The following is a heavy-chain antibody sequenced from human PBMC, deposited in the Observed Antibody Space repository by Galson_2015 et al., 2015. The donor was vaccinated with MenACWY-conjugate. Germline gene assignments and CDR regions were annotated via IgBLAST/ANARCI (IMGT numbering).Heavy chain of an antibody. V-gene: IGHV4-34*01. CDR1: GFTFSRYW. CDR2: INRRGTT. J-gene: IGHJ6*03. Sequence: LRLSCATSGFTFSRYWMSWVRQAPGKGLEWIGEINRRGTTDYNPSLRSRVSLSVDTSKNQFSLTLKSVTAADTAVYFCAREFGGSSMDV. D-gene: IGHD3-16*01. CDR3: AREFGGSSMDV.